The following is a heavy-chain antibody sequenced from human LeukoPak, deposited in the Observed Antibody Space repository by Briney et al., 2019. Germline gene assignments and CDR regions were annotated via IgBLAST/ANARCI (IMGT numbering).Heavy chain of an antibody. CDR3: ARESRDGYKSLDY. J-gene: IGHJ4*02. D-gene: IGHD5-24*01. Sequence: SETLSLTCTVSGGSISSYYWSWIRQPPGKGLEWIGYIYSSGSTNYNPSLKSRVTISVDTSKNQFSLKLSSVTAADTAVYYCARESRDGYKSLDYWGQGTLVTVSS. CDR1: GGSISSYY. CDR2: IYSSGST. V-gene: IGHV4-59*01.